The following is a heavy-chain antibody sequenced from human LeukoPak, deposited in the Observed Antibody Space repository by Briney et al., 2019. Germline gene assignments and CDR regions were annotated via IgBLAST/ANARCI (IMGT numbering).Heavy chain of an antibody. J-gene: IGHJ4*02. Sequence: ASVKVSCKASGYTFTSYYMHWVRQAPGQGLEWMGRINPNSGGTNYAQKFQGRVTMTRDTSISTAYMELSRLRSDDTAVYYCAREWGAIAAAVVYWGQGTLVTVSS. CDR2: INPNSGGT. CDR1: GYTFTSYY. CDR3: AREWGAIAAAVVY. D-gene: IGHD6-13*01. V-gene: IGHV1-2*06.